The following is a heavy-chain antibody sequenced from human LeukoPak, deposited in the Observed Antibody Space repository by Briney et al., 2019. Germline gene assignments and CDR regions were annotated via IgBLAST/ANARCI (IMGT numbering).Heavy chain of an antibody. CDR2: IYHSGST. J-gene: IGHJ4*02. D-gene: IGHD6-6*01. CDR1: GGSISSGGYS. V-gene: IGHV4-30-2*01. CDR3: AGIPIAARSGFDY. Sequence: SETLSLTCAVSGGSISSGGYSWSWIRQPPGKGLEWIGYIYHSGSTYYNPSLKSRVTISVDRSKNQFSLKLSSVTAADTAVYYCAGIPIAARSGFDYWGQGTLVTVSS.